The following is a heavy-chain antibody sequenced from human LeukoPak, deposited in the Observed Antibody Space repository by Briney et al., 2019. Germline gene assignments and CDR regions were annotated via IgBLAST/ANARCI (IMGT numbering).Heavy chain of an antibody. V-gene: IGHV3-66*02. D-gene: IGHD3-10*01. CDR2: IYSGGYT. Sequence: GGSLRLSCTASGFTFSSYEMNWVRQGPGKGLEWVSLIYSGGYTYYADSVKGRFTISRDNSKNTLYLQMGSLRAEDMAVYYCARSPGEVVNPEYAFDIWGQGTMVTVSS. CDR3: ARSPGEVVNPEYAFDI. CDR1: GFTFSSYE. J-gene: IGHJ3*02.